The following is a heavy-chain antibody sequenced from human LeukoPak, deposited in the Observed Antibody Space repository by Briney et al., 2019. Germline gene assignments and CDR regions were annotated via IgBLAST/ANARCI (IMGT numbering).Heavy chain of an antibody. V-gene: IGHV1-46*01. J-gene: IGHJ4*02. D-gene: IGHD3-10*01. CDR2: INPSGGST. CDR1: GYTFTSYY. Sequence: APVKVSCKASGYTFTSYYMHWVRQAPGQGLEWMGIINPSGGSTSYAQKFQGRVTMTRDTSTSTVYMELSSLRSEDTAVYYCARDLSPLGLWFGELLSPYYFDYWGQGTLVTVSS. CDR3: ARDLSPLGLWFGELLSPYYFDY.